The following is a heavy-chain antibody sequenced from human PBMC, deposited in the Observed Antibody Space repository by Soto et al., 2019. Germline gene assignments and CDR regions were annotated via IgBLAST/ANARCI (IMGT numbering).Heavy chain of an antibody. Sequence: PGESLKISCKGSGYSFTIYWIGWVRQMPGKGLEWMGIIYPGDSDTRYSPSFQGQVTISADKSISTAYLQWSSLKASDTAMYYCARDFWSGYPNNNWFDPWGQGTLVTVSS. CDR3: ARDFWSGYPNNNWFDP. J-gene: IGHJ5*02. CDR2: IYPGDSDT. V-gene: IGHV5-51*01. CDR1: GYSFTIYW. D-gene: IGHD3-3*01.